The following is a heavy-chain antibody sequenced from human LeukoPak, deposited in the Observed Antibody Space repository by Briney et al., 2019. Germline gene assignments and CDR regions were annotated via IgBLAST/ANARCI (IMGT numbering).Heavy chain of an antibody. CDR2: IVGGSGNT. V-gene: IGHV1-58*01. J-gene: IGHJ5*02. CDR3: AAGRGRYCSSTSCSLVVSWFDP. D-gene: IGHD2-2*01. CDR1: GFTVTSSA. Sequence: SVKVSCKASGFTVTSSAVQWVRQARGQRLEWIGWIVGGSGNTNYAQKFQERVTITRDMSTSTAYMELSSLRSEDTAVYYCAAGRGRYCSSTSCSLVVSWFDPWGQGTLVTVSS.